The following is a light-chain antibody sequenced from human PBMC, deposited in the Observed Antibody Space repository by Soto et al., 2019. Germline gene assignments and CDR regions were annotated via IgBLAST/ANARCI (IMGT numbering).Light chain of an antibody. Sequence: EIVLTQSPGTLSLSPGERATLSCRASQSVSSSYLAWYRQKPGQAPRLLIYGASSRATGIPDRFSGSGSGTDFTLTISRLEPEDFAVYYCQQYGSSPQTCGQGTKVDIK. V-gene: IGKV3-20*01. J-gene: IGKJ1*01. CDR1: QSVSSSY. CDR2: GAS. CDR3: QQYGSSPQT.